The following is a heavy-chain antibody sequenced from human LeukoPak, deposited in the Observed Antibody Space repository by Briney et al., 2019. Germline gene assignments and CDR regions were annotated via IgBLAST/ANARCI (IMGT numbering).Heavy chain of an antibody. CDR2: ISYDGSNK. J-gene: IGHJ4*02. CDR1: GFTFSSYA. CDR3: AKDTHYYGSGSFDY. D-gene: IGHD3-10*01. V-gene: IGHV3-30-3*01. Sequence: PGGSLRLSCAASGFTFSSYAMHWVRQAPGKGLEWVAVISYDGSNKYYADSVKGRFTISRDNSKNTLYLQMNSLRAEDTAVYYCAKDTHYYGSGSFDYWGQGTLVTVSS.